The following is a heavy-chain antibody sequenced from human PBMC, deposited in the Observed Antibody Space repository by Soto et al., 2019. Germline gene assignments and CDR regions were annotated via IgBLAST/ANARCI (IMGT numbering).Heavy chain of an antibody. CDR3: AKDKNSRTLDIVATIDY. V-gene: IGHV3-9*01. J-gene: IGHJ4*02. CDR1: GFTFDDYA. D-gene: IGHD5-12*01. CDR2: ISWNSGSI. Sequence: GGSLRLSCAASGFTFDDYAMHWVRQAPGKGLEWVSGISWNSGSIGYADSVKGRFTISRDNAKNSQYLQMNSLRAEDTALYYCAKDKNSRTLDIVATIDYWGQGTLVTVSS.